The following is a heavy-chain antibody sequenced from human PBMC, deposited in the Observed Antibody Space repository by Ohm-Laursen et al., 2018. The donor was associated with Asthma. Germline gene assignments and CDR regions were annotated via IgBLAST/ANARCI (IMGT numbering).Heavy chain of an antibody. D-gene: IGHD2-2*01. CDR2: GGSYYDGGLK. Sequence: SLRLSCSASGFTFRSYAMHWVRQAPGKGLEWVAVGGSYYDGGLKYYADSVNGRFTISRDNSKNTLYLQMNSLRAEDTAVYYCAKGLSSRRGAFDIWGQGTMVAVSS. CDR1: GFTFRSYA. CDR3: AKGLSSRRGAFDI. J-gene: IGHJ3*02. V-gene: IGHV3-30-3*01.